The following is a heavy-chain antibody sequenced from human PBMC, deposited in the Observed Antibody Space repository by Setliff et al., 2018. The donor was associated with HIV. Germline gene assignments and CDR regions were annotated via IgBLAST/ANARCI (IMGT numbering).Heavy chain of an antibody. D-gene: IGHD4-17*01. CDR2: IYHSGST. Sequence: PSETLSLTCAVSGGSISSGGYSLNWIRQPPGKGLEWIGYIYHSGSTFYNPSLKSRVTISVDRSKNQFSLKLTSVTAADTAVYYCARVQMAYAAFDVWGQGTMVTVSS. CDR3: ARVQMAYAAFDV. V-gene: IGHV4-30-2*01. J-gene: IGHJ3*01. CDR1: GGSISSGGYS.